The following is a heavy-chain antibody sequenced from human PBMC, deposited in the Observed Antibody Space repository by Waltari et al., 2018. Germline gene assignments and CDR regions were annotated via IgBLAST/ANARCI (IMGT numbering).Heavy chain of an antibody. V-gene: IGHV3-74*01. CDR1: GFTFSSHW. J-gene: IGHJ4*02. CDR3: ASYVMIKE. CDR2: INSDGSTT. Sequence: EVQLVESGGGLVQPGGSLILSCAASGFTFSSHWMHWVRQAPGKGLVWVSRINSDGSTTNYADSVKGRFTISRDNAKNTLYLQMNSLRAEDTAVYYCASYVMIKEWGQGTLVTVSS. D-gene: IGHD3-16*01.